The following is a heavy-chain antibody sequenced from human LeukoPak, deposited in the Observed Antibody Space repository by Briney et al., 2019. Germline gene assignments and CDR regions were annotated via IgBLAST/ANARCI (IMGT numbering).Heavy chain of an antibody. CDR3: ARQNDFRLDY. CDR1: GYTFSSYW. D-gene: IGHD3-3*01. V-gene: IGHV5-51*01. CDR2: IYPGDSDT. J-gene: IGHJ4*02. Sequence: TGGSLRISXKGSGYTFSSYWIGWVRQMPGKGLEWMGIIYPGDSDTRYSPSLQGQVTISVDTSIGTAYLQWSSLKASDTAIYYCARQNDFRLDYWGQGTLVTVSS.